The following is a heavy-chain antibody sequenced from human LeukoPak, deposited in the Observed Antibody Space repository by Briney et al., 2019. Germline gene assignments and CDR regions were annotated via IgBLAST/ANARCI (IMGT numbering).Heavy chain of an antibody. CDR3: ARGWFDP. Sequence: PGRSLRLSCAASGFTFSSYAMHWVRQAPGKGLEWVAVISYDGSNKYYADSVKGRFTISRDNSKNTLYLQMNSLRAEDTAAYYCARGWFDPWGQGTLVTVSS. V-gene: IGHV3-30-3*01. CDR1: GFTFSSYA. CDR2: ISYDGSNK. J-gene: IGHJ5*02.